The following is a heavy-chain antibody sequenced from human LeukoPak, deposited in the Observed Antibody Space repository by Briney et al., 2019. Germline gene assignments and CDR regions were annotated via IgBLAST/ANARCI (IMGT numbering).Heavy chain of an antibody. CDR2: IYHSGST. Sequence: SGTLSLTCAVSGGSITSSNWWSWVRQPPGKGLELIGEIYHSGSTNYNPSLKSRVTISVDKSKNQFSLKLSSVTAADTAVYYCARDVAAAGADAFDIWGQGTMVTVSS. V-gene: IGHV4-4*02. CDR3: ARDVAAAGADAFDI. D-gene: IGHD6-13*01. CDR1: GGSITSSNW. J-gene: IGHJ3*02.